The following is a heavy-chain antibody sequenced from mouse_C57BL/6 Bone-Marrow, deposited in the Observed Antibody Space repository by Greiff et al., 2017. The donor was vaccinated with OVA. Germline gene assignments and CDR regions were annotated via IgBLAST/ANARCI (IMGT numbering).Heavy chain of an antibody. D-gene: IGHD2-3*01. CDR3: ARQGYDGFAY. CDR2: ISSGGSYT. Sequence: EVKLVESGGDLVKPGGSLKLSCAASGFTFSSYGMSWVRQTPDKRLEWVATISSGGSYTYYPDSVKGRFTISRDNAKNTLYLQMSSLKSEDTAMYYCARQGYDGFAYWGQGTLVTVSA. CDR1: GFTFSSYG. J-gene: IGHJ3*01. V-gene: IGHV5-6*02.